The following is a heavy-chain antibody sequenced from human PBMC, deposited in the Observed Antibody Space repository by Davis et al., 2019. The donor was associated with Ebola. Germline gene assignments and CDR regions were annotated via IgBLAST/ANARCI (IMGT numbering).Heavy chain of an antibody. Sequence: GESLTISCAASGFTFSSYGMHWVRQAPGKGLEWVAVIWYDGSNKYYADSVKGRFTISRDNSKNTLYLQMNSLRAEDTALYYCAKSSSSWLPFDYWGQETLVTVSS. CDR1: GFTFSSYG. CDR2: IWYDGSNK. V-gene: IGHV3-30*02. CDR3: AKSSSSWLPFDY. J-gene: IGHJ4*02. D-gene: IGHD6-13*01.